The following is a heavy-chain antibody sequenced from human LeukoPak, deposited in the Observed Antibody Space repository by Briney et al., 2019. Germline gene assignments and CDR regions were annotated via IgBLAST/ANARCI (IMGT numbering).Heavy chain of an antibody. CDR3: ARESGGEWETLFDP. D-gene: IGHD1-26*01. J-gene: IGHJ5*02. CDR1: GGSFSGYY. Sequence: PSETLSLTCAVYGGSFSGYYWSWIRQPPGKGLEWIGGINHSGSTNYNPSLKSRVTISVDTSKSQFSLKLSSVTAADTAVYYCARESGGEWETLFDPWGQGTLVTVSS. CDR2: INHSGST. V-gene: IGHV4-34*01.